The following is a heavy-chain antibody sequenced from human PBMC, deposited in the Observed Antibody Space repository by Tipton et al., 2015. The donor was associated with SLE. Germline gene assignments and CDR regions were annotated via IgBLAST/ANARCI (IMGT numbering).Heavy chain of an antibody. V-gene: IGHV4-31*03. CDR1: GGSISSGGYY. CDR3: ARKRNGMGI. Sequence: TLSLTCTVSGGSISSGGYYWSWIRQHPGKGLEWIGYTYYSGNTYYNPSLKSRVTISVDTSENQFSLKLSSVTAADTAVYYCARKRNGMGIWGQGTLVTVSS. D-gene: IGHD6-13*01. J-gene: IGHJ4*02. CDR2: TYYSGNT.